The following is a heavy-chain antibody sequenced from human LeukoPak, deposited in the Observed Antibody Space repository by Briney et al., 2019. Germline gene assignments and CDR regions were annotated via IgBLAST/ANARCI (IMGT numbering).Heavy chain of an antibody. J-gene: IGHJ6*03. D-gene: IGHD3-3*01. Sequence: SETLSLTCTVSGGSISSSSYYWGWIRQPPGKGLEWIGEINHSGSTNYNPSLKSRVTISVDTSKNQFSLKLSSVTAADTAVYYCARRRSGYYRHYYYYYMDVWGKGTTVTVSS. V-gene: IGHV4-39*07. CDR1: GGSISSSSYY. CDR3: ARRRSGYYRHYYYYYMDV. CDR2: INHSGST.